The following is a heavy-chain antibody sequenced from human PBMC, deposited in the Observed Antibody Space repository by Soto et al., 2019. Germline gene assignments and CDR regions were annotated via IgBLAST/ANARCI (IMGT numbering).Heavy chain of an antibody. D-gene: IGHD3-9*01. CDR3: AKVHYDILTGYPGHLDY. Sequence: GGSLRLSCAASGFTFSSYAMSWVRQAPGKGLEWVSAISGSGGSTYYADSVKGRFTISRDNSKNTLYLQMNSLRAEDTAVYYCAKVHYDILTGYPGHLDYWGQGTLVTVSS. V-gene: IGHV3-23*01. CDR1: GFTFSSYA. CDR2: ISGSGGST. J-gene: IGHJ4*02.